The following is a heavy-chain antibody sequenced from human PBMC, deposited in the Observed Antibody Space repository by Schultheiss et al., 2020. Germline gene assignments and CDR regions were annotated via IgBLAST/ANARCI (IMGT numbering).Heavy chain of an antibody. CDR3: ARGGLLWHAFDI. CDR2: IYYSGST. CDR1: GGSISSYY. J-gene: IGHJ3*02. V-gene: IGHV4-59*01. D-gene: IGHD2-2*01. Sequence: SETLSLTCTVSGGSISSYYWSWIRQPPGKGLEWIGYIYYSGSTNYNPSLKSRVTISVDTSKNQFSLKLSSVTAADTAVYYCARGGLLWHAFDIWGQGRMVTVSS.